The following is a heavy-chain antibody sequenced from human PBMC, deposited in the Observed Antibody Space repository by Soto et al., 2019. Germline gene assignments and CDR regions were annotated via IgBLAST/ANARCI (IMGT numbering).Heavy chain of an antibody. CDR3: TTPPTPHLDYYYYGMDV. J-gene: IGHJ6*02. V-gene: IGHV3-15*01. CDR1: GFTFSNAL. CDR2: IRSEADGGTT. Sequence: PGGSLRLSCSASGFTFSNALMSWVRQAPGKGLEWVGRIRSEADGGTTDYAAPGKGRFTISRDDSKNTLYVQMNSRKNEDTAVDYCTTPPTPHLDYYYYGMDVWGQGTTVTVSS.